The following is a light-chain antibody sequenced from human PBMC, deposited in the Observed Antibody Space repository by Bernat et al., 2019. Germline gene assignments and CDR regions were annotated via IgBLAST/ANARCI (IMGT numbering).Light chain of an antibody. CDR3: GSYRMDSTLV. J-gene: IGLJ3*02. Sequence: QSALTQPASVSGSPGQSITISCTGTSIDVGAYNYVSWYQQHPGKAPKLMIYDVSDRPSGVSNRFSGAKSGNTASLTISGLQAEDEAEYFCGSYRMDSTLVFGGGTKLTVL. CDR1: SIDVGAYNY. V-gene: IGLV2-14*03. CDR2: DVS.